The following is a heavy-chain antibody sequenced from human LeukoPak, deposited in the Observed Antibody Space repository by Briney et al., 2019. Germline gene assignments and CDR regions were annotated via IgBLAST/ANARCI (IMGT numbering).Heavy chain of an antibody. D-gene: IGHD3-9*01. J-gene: IGHJ4*02. CDR2: VSYDGTDK. V-gene: IGHV3-30*19. CDR3: ARDSWDILTGYYSHYLDY. Sequence: GGSLRLSCAASGFTFSSNWMHWVRLAPGKGLEWVAIVSYDGTDKHYADSVKGRFTISRDNSKNMIYLQMNSLRVEDTAVYYCARDSWDILTGYYSHYLDYWGQGTLVTVSS. CDR1: GFTFSSNW.